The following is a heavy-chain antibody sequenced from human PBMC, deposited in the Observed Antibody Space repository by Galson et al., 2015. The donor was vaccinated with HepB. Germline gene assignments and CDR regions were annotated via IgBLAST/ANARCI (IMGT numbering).Heavy chain of an antibody. D-gene: IGHD2-2*01. CDR2: IIPIFGTA. CDR3: ARVGEAYCSSTSCYPGHYYYYYMDV. CDR1: GGTFSSYA. Sequence: SVKVSCKASGGTFSSYAISWVRQAPGQGLEWMGGIIPIFGTANYAQKFQGRVTITADESTSTAYMELSSLRSEDTAVYYCARVGEAYCSSTSCYPGHYYYYYMDVWGKGTTVTVSS. J-gene: IGHJ6*03. V-gene: IGHV1-69*13.